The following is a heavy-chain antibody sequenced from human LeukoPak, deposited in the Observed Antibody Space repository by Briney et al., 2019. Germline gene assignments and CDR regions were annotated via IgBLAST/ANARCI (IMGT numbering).Heavy chain of an antibody. CDR3: ARTGDPAYDAFDI. J-gene: IGHJ3*02. V-gene: IGHV1-2*02. D-gene: IGHD7-27*01. CDR2: INPDSGAT. Sequence: SEKVSCKPSGYIFIDHYMHWVRQAPGQGLKWMGWINPDSGATNYAQKFQGGVTMTRDTSIGTAYMELSGLRSDDTAVYYCARTGDPAYDAFDIWGQGTLVTVSS. CDR1: GYIFIDHY.